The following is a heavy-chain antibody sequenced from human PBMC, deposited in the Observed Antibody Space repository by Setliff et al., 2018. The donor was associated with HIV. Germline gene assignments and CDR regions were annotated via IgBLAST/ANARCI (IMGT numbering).Heavy chain of an antibody. CDR2: IIPLLGTP. CDR1: GYTFTSYG. CDR3: ARDRSGIAVAAPDAFDV. D-gene: IGHD6-19*01. J-gene: IGHJ3*01. V-gene: IGHV1-69*06. Sequence: SVKVSCKASGYTFTSYGISWVRQAPGQGLEWMGGIIPLLGTPNYAHKFQGRVTITADKYSSTVSMELSSLRSEDSAVFYCARDRSGIAVAAPDAFDVWGQGTMVTVSS.